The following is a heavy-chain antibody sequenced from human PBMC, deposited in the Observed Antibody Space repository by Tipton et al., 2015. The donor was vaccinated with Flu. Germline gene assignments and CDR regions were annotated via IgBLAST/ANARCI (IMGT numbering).Heavy chain of an antibody. CDR2: IYTGGRT. CDR3: ARQGKVGVLDL. CDR1: EFDVSIYY. J-gene: IGHJ3*01. D-gene: IGHD2-8*01. V-gene: IGHV3-66*04. Sequence: SLRLSCEASEFDVSIYYMSWVRQAPGEGLKWVSVIYTGGRTHYADSVKGRFTISRDTPKNTVYLHINSLRAEDTAQYYCARQGKVGVLDLWGQGTMVTVSS.